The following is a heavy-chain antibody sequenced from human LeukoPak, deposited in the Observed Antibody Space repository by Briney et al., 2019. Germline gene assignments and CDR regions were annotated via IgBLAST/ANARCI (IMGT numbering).Heavy chain of an antibody. V-gene: IGHV3-66*01. J-gene: IGHJ4*02. CDR2: INSGDIT. CDR1: GFTVSSNY. CDR3: AREGRDGYHSDY. D-gene: IGHD5-24*01. Sequence: GGSLRLSCAASGFTVSSNYMNWVRQAPGKGLEWVSVINSGDITYFADSVKGRFTISRDNSKNTLYLQMNRLRVEDTAVYYCAREGRDGYHSDYWGQGTLVTVSS.